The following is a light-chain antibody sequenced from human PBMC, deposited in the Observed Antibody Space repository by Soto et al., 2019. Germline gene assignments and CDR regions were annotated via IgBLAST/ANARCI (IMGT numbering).Light chain of an antibody. J-gene: IGKJ1*01. Sequence: EIVMTQSPATLSVSPGERATLSCRASQSLSSNLAWYQQKPGQAPRLLIYDASTRAIGIPARFSGSGSGTEFTLTSNTLQSEDFAVYCCQQYNNWWTFGQGTKVEIK. V-gene: IGKV3-15*01. CDR3: QQYNNWWT. CDR2: DAS. CDR1: QSLSSN.